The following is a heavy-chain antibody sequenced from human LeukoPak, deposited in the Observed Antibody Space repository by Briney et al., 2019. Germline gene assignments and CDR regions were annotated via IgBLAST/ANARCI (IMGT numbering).Heavy chain of an antibody. Sequence: PGGSLRLSCAASGFTFSSYGRHWVRKAPGKGLEWVAVISYDGSNKYYADSVKGRFTISRDNSKNTLYLQMNSLRAEDTAVYYCAKDDQWLATYWGQGTLVTVSS. CDR3: AKDDQWLATY. CDR2: ISYDGSNK. V-gene: IGHV3-30*18. D-gene: IGHD6-19*01. J-gene: IGHJ4*02. CDR1: GFTFSSYG.